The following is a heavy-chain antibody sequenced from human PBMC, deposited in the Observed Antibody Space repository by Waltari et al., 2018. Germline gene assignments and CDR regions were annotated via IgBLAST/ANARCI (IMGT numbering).Heavy chain of an antibody. CDR3: ARREVVTTGFDY. D-gene: IGHD2-21*02. CDR1: GGSFSGYY. Sequence: QVQLQQWGAGLLKPSETLSLTCAVYGGSFSGYYWSWIRQTPGKGLEWIGEINHSGSTNYNPSLKSRVTISVDTSKNQFSLKLSSVTAADTAVYYCARREVVTTGFDYWGQGTLVTVSS. CDR2: INHSGST. V-gene: IGHV4-34*01. J-gene: IGHJ4*02.